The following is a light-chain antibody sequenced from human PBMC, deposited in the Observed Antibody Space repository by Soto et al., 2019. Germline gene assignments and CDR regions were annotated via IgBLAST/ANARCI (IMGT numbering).Light chain of an antibody. Sequence: EIVLTQSPATLSSFPGDRVTLSCRASQAVNTRLAWYQHKPGQAPRLLIYLASNRAAGVPARFSGSGSGTDFTLTISRLEAEDFAVYYCQQRSNWWTFGQGTKVDIK. CDR2: LAS. J-gene: IGKJ1*01. V-gene: IGKV3D-11*01. CDR1: QAVNTR. CDR3: QQRSNWWT.